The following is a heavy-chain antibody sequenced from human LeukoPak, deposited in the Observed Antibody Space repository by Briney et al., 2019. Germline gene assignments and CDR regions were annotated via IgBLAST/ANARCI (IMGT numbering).Heavy chain of an antibody. V-gene: IGHV4-59*08. CDR3: ARNSGISYGYPFDF. Sequence: SETLSLTCTVSGGSINSYYWNWIRQPPGKGLEWIGYIYYSGSTNYNPSLESRVTMSRDASKNQFSLKLTSVTAADTAVYYFARNSGISYGYPFDFWGRGTLVTVSS. D-gene: IGHD5-18*01. J-gene: IGHJ4*02. CDR1: GGSINSYY. CDR2: IYYSGST.